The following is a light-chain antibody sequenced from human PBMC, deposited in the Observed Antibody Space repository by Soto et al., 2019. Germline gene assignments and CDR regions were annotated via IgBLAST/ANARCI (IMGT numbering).Light chain of an antibody. J-gene: IGLJ2*01. Sequence: QSVLTQPASVSGSPGQSITLSCTGTSSDVGGYNFVSWYQQYPGRAPKLIIYDVTNRPSGVANRFSGSKSGNTASLTISGLQAEDEAEYYCSSYTSRSTVLFGGGTKLTVL. CDR1: SSDVGGYNF. CDR2: DVT. CDR3: SSYTSRSTVL. V-gene: IGLV2-14*01.